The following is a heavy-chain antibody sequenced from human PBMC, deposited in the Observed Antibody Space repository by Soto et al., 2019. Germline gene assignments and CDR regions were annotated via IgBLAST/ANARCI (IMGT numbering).Heavy chain of an antibody. CDR2: ISAYNGNT. Sequence: QVQLVQSGAEVKKPGASVKVSCKASGYTFTSYGISWVRQAPGQGLEWMGWISAYNGNTNYAQKLQGRVTMTTDTSTSTAYMELRSLRSDDTAVYYCAIETYYYDSSGYDYFDYWGQGTLVTLSS. CDR1: GYTFTSYG. V-gene: IGHV1-18*01. CDR3: AIETYYYDSSGYDYFDY. J-gene: IGHJ4*02. D-gene: IGHD3-22*01.